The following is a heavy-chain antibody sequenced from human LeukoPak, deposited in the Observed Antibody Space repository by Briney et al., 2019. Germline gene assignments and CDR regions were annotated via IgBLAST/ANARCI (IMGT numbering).Heavy chain of an antibody. CDR1: GFTFNGHW. Sequence: GESLRLSCEASGFTFNGHWMHWVRQAPGKGLVWVSLINGDGSTISYADSVKGRFTISRDNAKNRLYLQMSSLGAEDTAVYYCASTIGSAGTQYWGQGTLVTVSS. V-gene: IGHV3-74*01. D-gene: IGHD6-13*01. J-gene: IGHJ4*02. CDR2: INGDGSTI. CDR3: ASTIGSAGTQY.